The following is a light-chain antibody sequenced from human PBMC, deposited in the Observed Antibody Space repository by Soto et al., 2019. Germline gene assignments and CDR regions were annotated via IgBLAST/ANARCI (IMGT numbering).Light chain of an antibody. Sequence: ETVMTQSPATLSVSPGERATLSCRASQSVNSDLAWYQKKPGQAPRLLIYGSSTRATGIPARFSGGGSGTEFTLTISSLQSEDFAVYYCQQNNNWPRTFGQGTKVDMK. V-gene: IGKV3-15*01. J-gene: IGKJ1*01. CDR3: QQNNNWPRT. CDR1: QSVNSD. CDR2: GSS.